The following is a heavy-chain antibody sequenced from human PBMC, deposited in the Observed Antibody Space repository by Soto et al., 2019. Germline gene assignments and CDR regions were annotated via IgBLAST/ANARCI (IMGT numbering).Heavy chain of an antibody. CDR3: AKAGIAAANNRIDY. J-gene: IGHJ4*02. V-gene: IGHV3-23*01. CDR2: ISGSGGFTWVSGISGSGGGP. Sequence: PGGSLRLSCAASGFTFSSYGMSWVRQAPGKGLEWVSGISGSGGFTWVSGISGSGGGPFYADFAKGRFTISRDNSKNTLYLQMNSLRAEDTAVYYCAKAGIAAANNRIDYWGQGALVTVSS. D-gene: IGHD6-13*01. CDR1: GFTFSSYG.